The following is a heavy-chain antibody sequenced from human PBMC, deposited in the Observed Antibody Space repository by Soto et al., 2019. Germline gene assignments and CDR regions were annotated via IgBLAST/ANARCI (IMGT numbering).Heavy chain of an antibody. J-gene: IGHJ4*02. Sequence: GESLKISCKGSGYSFTSYWIGWVRQMPGKGLEWMGIIYPGDSDTRYSPSFQGQVTISADKSISTAYLQWSSLKASDTAMYYCAATYYDFWSGFNRRGSLDYWGQGTLVTVSS. CDR1: GYSFTSYW. V-gene: IGHV5-51*01. CDR3: AATYYDFWSGFNRRGSLDY. CDR2: IYPGDSDT. D-gene: IGHD3-3*01.